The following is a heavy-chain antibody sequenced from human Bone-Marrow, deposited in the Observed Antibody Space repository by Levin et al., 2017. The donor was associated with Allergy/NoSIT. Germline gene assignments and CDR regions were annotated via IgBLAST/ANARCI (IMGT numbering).Heavy chain of an antibody. J-gene: IGHJ4*02. D-gene: IGHD6-19*01. V-gene: IGHV1-2*06. CDR1: GYTFTGYY. CDR3: ARVQWLVLSALNFDY. Sequence: NPGESLKISCKASGYTFTGYYMHWVRQAPGQGLEWMGRITPHSGATDYAQKFQGRVTMTRDTSISTAYMELRSLRSDDTAVYYCARVQWLVLSALNFDYWGQGTLVTVSS. CDR2: ITPHSGAT.